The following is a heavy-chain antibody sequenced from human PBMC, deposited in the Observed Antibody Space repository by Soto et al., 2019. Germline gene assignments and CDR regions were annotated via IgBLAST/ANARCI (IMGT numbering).Heavy chain of an antibody. CDR2: IYSGGST. V-gene: IGHV3-53*01. CDR3: ARDEGYYDSSGYYY. D-gene: IGHD3-22*01. J-gene: IGHJ4*02. CDR1: GFTVSSNY. Sequence: GWSLRLSCAASGFTVSSNYMSLVRQAPGKGLEWVSVIYSGGSTYYADSVKGRFTISRDNSKNTLYLQMNSLRAEDTAVYYCARDEGYYDSSGYYYWGEGTLVTVSS.